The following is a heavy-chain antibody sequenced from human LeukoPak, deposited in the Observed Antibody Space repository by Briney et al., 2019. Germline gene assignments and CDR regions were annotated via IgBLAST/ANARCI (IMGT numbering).Heavy chain of an antibody. V-gene: IGHV4-30-2*01. CDR3: ARGSYSNFDY. CDR2: IYHSGST. J-gene: IGHJ4*02. CDR1: GGSISSGGYY. Sequence: PSETLSLTCTVSGGSISSGGYYWSWIRQPPGKGLEWIGYIYHSGSTYYNPSLKSRVTISVDRSKNQFSLKLSSVTAADTAVYYCARGSYSNFDYWGQGTLVTVSS. D-gene: IGHD4-11*01.